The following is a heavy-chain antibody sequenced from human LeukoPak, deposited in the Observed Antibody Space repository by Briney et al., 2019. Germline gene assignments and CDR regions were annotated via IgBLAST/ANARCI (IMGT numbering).Heavy chain of an antibody. CDR3: AKSRLSSGPQRSLFGRWDY. J-gene: IGHJ4*02. Sequence: GGSLRLSCAASGFTFNNYALTWVRQTPGKGLECVSAISGDGVSPYYVDSVRGRFTISRDNSKNTLYLQMNSLRVEDTAVYYCAKSRLSSGPQRSLFGRWDYWGQGTLVTVSS. V-gene: IGHV3-23*01. CDR2: ISGDGVSP. CDR1: GFTFNNYA. D-gene: IGHD6-19*01.